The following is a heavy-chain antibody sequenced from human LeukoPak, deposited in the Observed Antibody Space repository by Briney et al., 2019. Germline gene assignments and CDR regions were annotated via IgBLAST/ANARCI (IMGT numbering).Heavy chain of an antibody. J-gene: IGHJ6*04. Sequence: GGSLRLSCAASGFTCSSYSMNWVRRAPGKGLEWVAAISTTSGNIYYADSVKGRFTISRDNAKNSLYLQMNSLRAEDTAVYYCAELGITMIGGVWGKGTTVTISS. D-gene: IGHD3-10*02. CDR3: AELGITMIGGV. V-gene: IGHV3-21*01. CDR2: ISTTSGNI. CDR1: GFTCSSYS.